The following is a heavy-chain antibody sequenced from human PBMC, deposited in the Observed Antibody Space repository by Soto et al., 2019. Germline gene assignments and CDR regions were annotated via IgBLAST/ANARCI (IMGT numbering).Heavy chain of an antibody. CDR2: IYYSGSS. CDR1: GDSISSFY. J-gene: IGHJ5*01. Sequence: QVHLQESGPGLVKPSETLSLTCNVSGDSISSFYWSWIRQPPGKGLEWIGYIYYSGSSNYNPSLKSRVPMSVDTSRNQFSLKLSSVTAADTAVYYCARRNGDYVWRFDSWGQGTRVTVSS. V-gene: IGHV4-59*08. D-gene: IGHD4-17*01. CDR3: ARRNGDYVWRFDS.